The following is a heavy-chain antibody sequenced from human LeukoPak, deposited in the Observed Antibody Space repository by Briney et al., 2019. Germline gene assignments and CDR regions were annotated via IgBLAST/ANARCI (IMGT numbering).Heavy chain of an antibody. D-gene: IGHD2/OR15-2a*01. J-gene: IGHJ4*02. CDR2: IKQDGSEE. CDR1: GFTFSSYW. Sequence: QSGGSLRLSCAASGFTFSSYWMSWVRQAPGTGLEWVANIKQDGSEEYYVDSVRGRLTISRDNAKNTVYLQMNSLRAEDTAVYYCVSFYETYWGRGTLVTVSS. CDR3: VSFYETY. V-gene: IGHV3-7*01.